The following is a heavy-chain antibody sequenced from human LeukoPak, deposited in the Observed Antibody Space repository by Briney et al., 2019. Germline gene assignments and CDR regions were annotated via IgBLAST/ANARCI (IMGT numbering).Heavy chain of an antibody. CDR3: ARNAYCDSTNCYAWFDP. D-gene: IGHD2-2*01. J-gene: IGHJ5*02. CDR1: GYTFTDYY. V-gene: IGHV1-2*02. CDR2: IVPHSGGT. Sequence: ASVKVSYKASGYTFTDYYIHWVRQAPGQGLEWMGWIVPHSGGTNYAQNYQGRITMTRDTSISTAYMELSSLRSDDTAVYYCARNAYCDSTNCYAWFDPWGQGTLVTVSS.